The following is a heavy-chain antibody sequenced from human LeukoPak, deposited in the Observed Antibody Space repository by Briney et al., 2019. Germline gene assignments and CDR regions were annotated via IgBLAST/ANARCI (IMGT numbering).Heavy chain of an antibody. J-gene: IGHJ4*02. Sequence: GASVKVSCKASGYTFTSYDINWVRQATGQGLEWMGWMNPNSGNTGYAQKFQGRVTITRNTSISTAYMELSSLRSEDTAVYYCASGMIDFWSRFDYWGQGTLVTVSS. D-gene: IGHD3-3*01. CDR1: GYTFTSYD. CDR3: ASGMIDFWSRFDY. V-gene: IGHV1-8*03. CDR2: MNPNSGNT.